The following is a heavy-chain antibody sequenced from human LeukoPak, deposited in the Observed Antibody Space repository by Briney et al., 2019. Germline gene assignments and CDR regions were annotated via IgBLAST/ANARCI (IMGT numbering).Heavy chain of an antibody. CDR1: GGSMSSSY. D-gene: IGHD5-24*01. V-gene: IGHV4-59*08. J-gene: IGHJ4*02. Sequence: SETLSLTCTVSGGSMSSSYWSWIRQPPGKGLEWIGYIYYSGSTKYNPSLKSRVTISVDTSKNQFSLKLSSVTAADTAVYYCARGARAGYNLEPFDYWGQGTLVTVSS. CDR2: IYYSGST. CDR3: ARGARAGYNLEPFDY.